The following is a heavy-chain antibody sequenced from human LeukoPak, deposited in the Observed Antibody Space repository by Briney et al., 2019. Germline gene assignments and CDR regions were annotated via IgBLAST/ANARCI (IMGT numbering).Heavy chain of an antibody. D-gene: IGHD4-11*01. CDR2: IRSDGSSI. V-gene: IGHV3-30*02. CDR3: AKDRDEYGNDC. Sequence: GGSLKLSCAASGFSFSDFGMHWIRQAPGKGLEWVTLIRSDGSSIYYADSVKGRFTISRDNSRNTLYLQMNSLRVEDTAVYYCAKDRDEYGNDCWGQGILVTVST. J-gene: IGHJ4*02. CDR1: GFSFSDFG.